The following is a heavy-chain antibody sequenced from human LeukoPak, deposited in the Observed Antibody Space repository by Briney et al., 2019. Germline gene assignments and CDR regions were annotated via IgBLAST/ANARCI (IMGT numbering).Heavy chain of an antibody. CDR3: AKDEAPSRGLDV. J-gene: IGHJ6*02. CDR2: IYSGGNT. CDR1: GFTVSSNY. Sequence: GGSLRLSCAASGFTVSSNYMSWVRQAPGKGLEWVSIIYSGGNTYYADSVKGRVTISRDNSKNTLYLQINSLRVEDTAVYYCAKDEAPSRGLDVWGQGTTVTVSS. V-gene: IGHV3-66*01.